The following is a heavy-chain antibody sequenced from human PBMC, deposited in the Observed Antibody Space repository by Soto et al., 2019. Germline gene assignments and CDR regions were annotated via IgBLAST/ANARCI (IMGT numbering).Heavy chain of an antibody. Sequence: EGSLRLSCAASGFTFSSYWMHWVRQAPGKGLVWVSRINSDGSSTSYADSVKGRFTISRDNAKNTLYLQMNSLRAEDTAVYYCARAGSSWDFDYWGQGTLVTVSS. J-gene: IGHJ4*02. CDR3: ARAGSSWDFDY. CDR2: INSDGSST. D-gene: IGHD6-13*01. CDR1: GFTFSSYW. V-gene: IGHV3-74*01.